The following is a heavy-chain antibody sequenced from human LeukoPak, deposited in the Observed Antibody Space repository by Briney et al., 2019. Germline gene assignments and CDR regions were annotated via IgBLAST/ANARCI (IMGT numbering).Heavy chain of an antibody. CDR3: ARDRPTGASRLFVVQ. J-gene: IGHJ4*02. V-gene: IGHV3-21*01. D-gene: IGHD2-2*01. CDR1: GITFSSYT. CDR2: MSSGGRYI. Sequence: PGGSLRLSCAASGITFSSYTMNWVRQAPGKGLEWVSSMSSGGRYIYYADSVRGRFTISRDNAKNSLYLLMNSLRVEDTAVYYCARDRPTGASRLFVVQWGQGTLVTVSS.